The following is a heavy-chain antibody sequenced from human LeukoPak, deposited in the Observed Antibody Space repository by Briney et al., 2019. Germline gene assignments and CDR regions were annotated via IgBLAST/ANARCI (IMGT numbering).Heavy chain of an antibody. Sequence: GESLKISCKGSGYKFNNYWIAWVRQMPGKGLEWMGFIYPGDSDTTYTPFFQGQVTISVDKSISTAYLQRSRLKASDSAMYYCARHARHHYNNTGYSNWLDSWGQGTLVTVSS. CDR1: GYKFNNYW. CDR2: IYPGDSDT. CDR3: ARHARHHYNNTGYSNWLDS. V-gene: IGHV5-51*01. D-gene: IGHD3-22*01. J-gene: IGHJ5*01.